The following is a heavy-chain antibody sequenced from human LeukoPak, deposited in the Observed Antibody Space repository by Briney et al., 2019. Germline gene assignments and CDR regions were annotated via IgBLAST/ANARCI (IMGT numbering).Heavy chain of an antibody. CDR1: GGSISSYY. V-gene: IGHV4-59*12. CDR2: IYYSGST. D-gene: IGHD2-21*01. Sequence: SETLSLTCTVSGGSISSYYWSWIRQPPGKGLEWIGYIYYSGSTNYNPSLKSRVTISVNTSKNQFSLKLSSVTAADTAVYYCARSFVADAFDIWGQGTMVIVSS. J-gene: IGHJ3*02. CDR3: ARSFVADAFDI.